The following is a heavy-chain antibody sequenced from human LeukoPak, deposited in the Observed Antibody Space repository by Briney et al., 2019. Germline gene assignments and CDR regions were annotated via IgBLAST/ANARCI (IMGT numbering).Heavy chain of an antibody. CDR2: IYHSGST. J-gene: IGHJ4*02. CDR3: ARVGIYDSSGSHYFDY. Sequence: PSETLSLTCAVSGGSISSSNWWSWVRQPPGKGLEWIGEIYHSGSTNYNPSLKSRVTISVDKSKNQFSLKLSSVTAADTAVYYCARVGIYDSSGSHYFDYWGQGTLVTVSS. CDR1: GGSISSSNW. D-gene: IGHD3-22*01. V-gene: IGHV4-4*02.